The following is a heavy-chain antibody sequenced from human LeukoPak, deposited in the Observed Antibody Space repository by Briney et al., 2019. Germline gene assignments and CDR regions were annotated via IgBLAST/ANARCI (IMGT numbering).Heavy chain of an antibody. CDR3: ARSSGWYIDY. CDR1: GGSISSYY. J-gene: IGHJ4*02. Sequence: SETLSLTSTVSGGSISSYYWSWIRQPPGKGLEWIGYIYYSGSTNYNPSLKSRVTISVDTSKNQFSLKLSSVTAADTAVYYCARSSGWYIDYWGQGTLVTVSS. CDR2: IYYSGST. V-gene: IGHV4-59*01. D-gene: IGHD6-19*01.